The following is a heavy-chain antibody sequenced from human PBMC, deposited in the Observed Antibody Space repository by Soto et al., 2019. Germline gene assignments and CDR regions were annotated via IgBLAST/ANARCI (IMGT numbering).Heavy chain of an antibody. J-gene: IGHJ5*02. D-gene: IGHD3-22*01. CDR2: IIPIFGTA. Sequence: SVKVSCKASGGTFSSYAISWVRQAPGQGXEWMGGIIPIFGTANYAQKFQGRVTITADESTSTAYMELSSLRSEDTAVYYCARDVTYYYDSSGYPSSQAPWGQGTLVTVFS. V-gene: IGHV1-69*13. CDR3: ARDVTYYYDSSGYPSSQAP. CDR1: GGTFSSYA.